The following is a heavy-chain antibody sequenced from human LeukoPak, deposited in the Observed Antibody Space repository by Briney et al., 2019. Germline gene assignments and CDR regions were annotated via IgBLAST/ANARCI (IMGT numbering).Heavy chain of an antibody. D-gene: IGHD5-24*01. J-gene: IGHJ4*02. V-gene: IGHV4-59*08. Sequence: SETLSLTCTVSGGSISSYYWSWIRQPPGKGLEWIGYIYYSGSTKYNPSLKSRVTISVDTSKNQFSLKPRSVTAADTAVYYCARGARAGYNLEPFDYWGQGTLVTVSS. CDR1: GGSISSYY. CDR3: ARGARAGYNLEPFDY. CDR2: IYYSGST.